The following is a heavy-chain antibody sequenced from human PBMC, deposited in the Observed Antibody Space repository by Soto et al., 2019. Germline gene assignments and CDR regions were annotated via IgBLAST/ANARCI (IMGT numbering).Heavy chain of an antibody. V-gene: IGHV4-34*01. CDR3: ARGQKDFDWLLYINEDWFDP. CDR1: GGSFSGYY. J-gene: IGHJ5*02. Sequence: SETLSLTCAVYGGSFSGYYWSWIRQPPGKGLEWIGEINHSGSTNYNPSLKSRVTISVDTSKNQFSLKLSSVTAADTAVYYCARGQKDFDWLLYINEDWFDPWGQGTLVTVSS. D-gene: IGHD3-9*01. CDR2: INHSGST.